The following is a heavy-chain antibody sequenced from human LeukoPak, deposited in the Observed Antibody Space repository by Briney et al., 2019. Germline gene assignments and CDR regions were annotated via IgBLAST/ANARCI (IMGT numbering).Heavy chain of an antibody. CDR3: ARDTVTSSSALGYYYMDV. CDR1: GGTFSSYA. Sequence: GSSVKVSCKASGGTFSSYAISWVRQAPGQGLEWMGGIIPIFGTANYAQKFQGRVTITADKSTSTAYMELSSLRSEDTAVYYCARDTVTSSSALGYYYMDVWGKGTTVTVSS. V-gene: IGHV1-69*06. D-gene: IGHD6-6*01. CDR2: IIPIFGTA. J-gene: IGHJ6*03.